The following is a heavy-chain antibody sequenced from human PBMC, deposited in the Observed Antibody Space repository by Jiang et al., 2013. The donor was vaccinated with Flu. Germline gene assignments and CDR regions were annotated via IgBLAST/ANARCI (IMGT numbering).Heavy chain of an antibody. CDR1: GGSISSSNW. J-gene: IGHJ4*02. CDR3: ARCYGDYTPDYFDY. CDR2: IYHSGST. Sequence: SLTCAVSGGSISSSNWWSWVRQPPGKGLEWIGEIYHSGSTNYNPSLKSRVTISVDKSRNQFSLKLSSVTAADTAVYYCARCYGDYTPDYFDYWGPGNPGHRLL. V-gene: IGHV4-4*02. D-gene: IGHD4-17*01.